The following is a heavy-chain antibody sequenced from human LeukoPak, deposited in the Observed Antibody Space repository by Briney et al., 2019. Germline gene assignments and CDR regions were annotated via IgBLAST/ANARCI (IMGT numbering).Heavy chain of an antibody. CDR3: ARDVLSGYYRLASGAFDI. CDR2: INHSGST. CDR1: GGSFSGHY. Sequence: SETLSLTCAVYGGSFSGHYWSWIRQPPGKGLEWIGEINHSGSTNYNPSLKSRVTISVDTSKNQFSLKLSSVTAADTAVYYCARDVLSGYYRLASGAFDIWGQGTMVTVSS. J-gene: IGHJ3*02. V-gene: IGHV4-34*01. D-gene: IGHD3-22*01.